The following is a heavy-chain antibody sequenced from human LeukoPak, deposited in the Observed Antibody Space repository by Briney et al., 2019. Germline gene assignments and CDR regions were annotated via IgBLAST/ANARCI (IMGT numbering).Heavy chain of an antibody. V-gene: IGHV7-4-1*02. D-gene: IGHD6-13*01. Sequence: ASVKVSCKASGYTFTSYAMNWVRQAPGQGLEWMGWINTNTGNPTYAQGFTGRFVFSLDTSVSTAYLQISSLKAEDTAVYYCARESLGSSWYWGGDWFDPWGQGTLVTVSS. CDR3: ARESLGSSWYWGGDWFDP. J-gene: IGHJ5*02. CDR2: INTNTGNP. CDR1: GYTFTSYA.